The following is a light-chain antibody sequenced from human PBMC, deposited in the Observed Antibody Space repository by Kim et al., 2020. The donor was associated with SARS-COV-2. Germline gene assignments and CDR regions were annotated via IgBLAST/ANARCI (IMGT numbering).Light chain of an antibody. CDR1: SGSIDDNY. V-gene: IGLV6-57*03. Sequence: GKTVTTSCTRSSGSIDDNYVQWYQQRPGGVPTAVIYEDDQSPSGVSDRFSGSIDNSSNSASLTISGLRTEDEADYYCQSYNRDNVLFGGGTQLTVL. CDR2: EDD. J-gene: IGLJ2*01. CDR3: QSYNRDNVL.